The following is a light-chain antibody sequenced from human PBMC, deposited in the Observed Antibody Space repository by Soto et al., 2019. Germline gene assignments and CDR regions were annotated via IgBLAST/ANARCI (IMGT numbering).Light chain of an antibody. CDR2: GGS. J-gene: IGKJ3*01. CDR1: QSISSNF. V-gene: IGKV3-20*01. CDR3: QQYGRSPPFI. Sequence: EIVLTQSPGTLSLSPGDRATLSCRASQSISSNFLAWYQHKPGQSPRLLIYGGSTRVTGIPDRFGGSGSGTDFTLTISRLEPEDFAVYYCQQYGRSPPFIFGPGTKVDIK.